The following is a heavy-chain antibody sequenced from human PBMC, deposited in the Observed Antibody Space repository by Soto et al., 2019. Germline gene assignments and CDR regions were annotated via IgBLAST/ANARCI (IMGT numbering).Heavy chain of an antibody. J-gene: IGHJ6*02. CDR1: GYPFTSYG. CDR2: INGYNGNT. Sequence: QGQLVQSGAEVKKPGASVKVSCKASGYPFTSYGIRWVRQAPGQGLEWLGWINGYNGNTNHAQKLQGRVTMSTDTSTSTAYMVLRSLRSDDSAVYYCARMGDVPYYYYGMDVWGQGTTFTDAS. D-gene: IGHD3-16*01. CDR3: ARMGDVPYYYYGMDV. V-gene: IGHV1-18*01.